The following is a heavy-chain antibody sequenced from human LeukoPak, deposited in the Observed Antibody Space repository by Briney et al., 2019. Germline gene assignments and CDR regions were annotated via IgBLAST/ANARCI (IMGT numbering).Heavy chain of an antibody. D-gene: IGHD6-19*01. Sequence: GRSLRLSCAASGFTFSSYGMHWVRQAPGKGLEWVAVIWYDGSNKYYADSVKGRFTISRDNSKNTLYLQMNSLRAADTAVYYCARVRASYGWGSYYFDYWGQGTLVTVSS. CDR1: GFTFSSYG. CDR3: ARVRASYGWGSYYFDY. J-gene: IGHJ4*02. V-gene: IGHV3-33*01. CDR2: IWYDGSNK.